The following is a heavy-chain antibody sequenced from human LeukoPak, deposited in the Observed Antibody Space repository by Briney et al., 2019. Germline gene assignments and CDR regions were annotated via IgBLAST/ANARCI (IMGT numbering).Heavy chain of an antibody. V-gene: IGHV3-30*02. CDR3: ATESESGYHSDGANN. J-gene: IGHJ4*02. Sequence: GGTLSLFCGGSLHLFSECDNLLAGQAPDKGMDLVAFVRNDGSNEYYVGSVKGLFTISRDKSKNTLYLQMNSQTVEDTAVYSRATESESGYHSDGANNWGLGTLVTVSS. D-gene: IGHD5-12*01. CDR1: LHLFSECD. CDR2: VRNDGSNE.